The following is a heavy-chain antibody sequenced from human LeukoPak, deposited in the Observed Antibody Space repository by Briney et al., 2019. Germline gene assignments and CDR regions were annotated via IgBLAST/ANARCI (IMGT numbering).Heavy chain of an antibody. D-gene: IGHD4-11*01. CDR2: INHSGST. CDR3: ARGQRASKSFDY. J-gene: IGHJ4*02. V-gene: IGHV4-34*01. Sequence: SETLSLTCAVYGGSFSGYYWSWIRQPPGKGLEWIGEINHSGSTYYNPSLKSRVTISVDTSKNQFSLKLSSVTAADTAVYYCARGQRASKSFDYWGQGTLVTVSS. CDR1: GGSFSGYY.